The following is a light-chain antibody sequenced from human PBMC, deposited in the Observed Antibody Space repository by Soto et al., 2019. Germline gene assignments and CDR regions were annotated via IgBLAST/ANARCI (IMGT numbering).Light chain of an antibody. Sequence: QSVLTQHRSVSGSPGQSVTISCTGTSSDIGGYNYVSWYQQHPGKAPKLMIYDVSKRPSGVPDRFSGSKSGNTASLTISGLQADDEADYYCCSYAGSYTEIFGGGTKVTVL. CDR1: SSDIGGYNY. CDR3: CSYAGSYTEI. J-gene: IGLJ2*01. V-gene: IGLV2-11*01. CDR2: DVS.